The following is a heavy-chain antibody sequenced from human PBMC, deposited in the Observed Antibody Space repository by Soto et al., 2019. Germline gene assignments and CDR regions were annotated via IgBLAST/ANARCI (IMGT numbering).Heavy chain of an antibody. CDR2: FDPEDGET. V-gene: IGHV1-24*01. Sequence: ASVKVSCKVSGYTLTELSMHWVRQAPGKGLEWMGGFDPEDGETIYAQKFQGRVTMTEDTSTDTAYMELSSLRSEDTAVYYCATDRTFGELLLANYWGQGTLVTVSS. CDR1: GYTLTELS. CDR3: ATDRTFGELLLANY. J-gene: IGHJ4*02. D-gene: IGHD3-10*01.